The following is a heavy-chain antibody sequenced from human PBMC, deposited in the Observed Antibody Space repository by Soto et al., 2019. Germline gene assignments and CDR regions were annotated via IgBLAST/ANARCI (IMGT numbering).Heavy chain of an antibody. CDR3: AKGHPDFRSGYVDF. Sequence: QVQLVESGGGVVQPGRSLRLSCAASGFTFSSYGMHWVRQAPGKGLEWVAVISYDGSNKYYADSVKGRFTISRYNSKNTLYLKMNSLSAEDTAVYYCAKGHPDFRSGYVDFWGQGTLVTVSS. V-gene: IGHV3-30*18. D-gene: IGHD3-3*01. CDR2: ISYDGSNK. CDR1: GFTFSSYG. J-gene: IGHJ4*02.